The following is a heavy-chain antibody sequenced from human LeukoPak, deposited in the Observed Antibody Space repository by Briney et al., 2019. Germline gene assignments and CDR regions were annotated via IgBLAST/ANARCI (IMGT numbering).Heavy chain of an antibody. J-gene: IGHJ3*02. D-gene: IGHD5-18*01. CDR3: ASAVDTAMDPSTPYDAFDI. CDR1: GFTFSSYS. V-gene: IGHV3-48*01. Sequence: GSLRLSCAASGFTFSSYSMNWVRQAPGKGLEWVSYISSSSSTIYYADSVKGRFTISRDNAKNSLYLQMNSLRAEDTAVYYCASAVDTAMDPSTPYDAFDIWGQGTMVTVSS. CDR2: ISSSSSTI.